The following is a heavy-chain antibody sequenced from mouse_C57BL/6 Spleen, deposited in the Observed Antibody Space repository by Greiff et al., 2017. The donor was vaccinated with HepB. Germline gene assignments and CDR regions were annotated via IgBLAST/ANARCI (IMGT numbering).Heavy chain of an antibody. D-gene: IGHD2-3*01. CDR2: INYDGSST. V-gene: IGHV5-16*01. CDR1: GFTFSDYY. CDR3: ARDGDGYPYWGFDV. Sequence: EVHLVESEGGLVQPGSSMKLSCTASGFTFSDYYMAWVRQVPEKGLEWVANINYDGSSTYYLDSLKSRFIISRDNAKNIIYLQMSSLKSEDTATYYCARDGDGYPYWGFDVWGTGTTVTVSS. J-gene: IGHJ1*03.